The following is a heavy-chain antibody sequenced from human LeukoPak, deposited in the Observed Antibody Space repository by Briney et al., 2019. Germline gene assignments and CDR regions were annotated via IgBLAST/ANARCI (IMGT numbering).Heavy chain of an antibody. CDR1: GYTFTSYY. V-gene: IGHV1-46*01. J-gene: IGHJ3*02. Sequence: GASVKVSCKASGYTFTSYYMHWVRQAPGQGLEWMGIINPSGGTTSYAQKFQGRVTMTRDTSTSTVYMELSSLRSEDTAVYYCARDRRVGFGELFPPEDIWGQGTMVTVSS. D-gene: IGHD3-10*01. CDR3: ARDRRVGFGELFPPEDI. CDR2: INPSGGTT.